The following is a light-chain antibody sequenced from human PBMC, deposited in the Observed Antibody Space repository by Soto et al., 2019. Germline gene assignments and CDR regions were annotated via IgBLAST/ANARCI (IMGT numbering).Light chain of an antibody. V-gene: IGLV1-47*01. CDR3: AAWDDSLSAAV. CDR1: SSNIGTNY. J-gene: IGLJ7*01. CDR2: RNN. Sequence: QSALTQPPSASGTPGQRVTISCSGSSSNIGTNYVYWYQQLPGTAPKLLIYRNNQRPSGVPDRFSGSKSGTSAFLAISGLRSGDEADYYCAAWDDSLSAAVFGGGTQLTVL.